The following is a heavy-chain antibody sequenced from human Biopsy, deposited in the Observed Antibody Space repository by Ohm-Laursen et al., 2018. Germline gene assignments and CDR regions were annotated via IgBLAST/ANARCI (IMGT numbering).Heavy chain of an antibody. J-gene: IGHJ4*02. CDR2: IFYTGGI. D-gene: IGHD2-2*01. CDR1: GGSISGYH. CDR3: ARMPHFDY. Sequence: PSETLSLTWAVSGGSISGYHWSWIRKSPGKGLEWLVYIFYTGGITSNPSLNGRATMSLDTSKNQFSLRLIYVTAADTAVYYCARMPHFDYWGQEILVTVSS. V-gene: IGHV4-59*01.